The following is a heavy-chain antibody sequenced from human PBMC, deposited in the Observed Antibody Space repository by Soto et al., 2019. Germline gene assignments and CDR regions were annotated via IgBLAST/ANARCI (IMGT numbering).Heavy chain of an antibody. CDR1: GFSFSSYL. CDR3: VSISGGC. J-gene: IGHJ4*02. Sequence: GGSLRLSCAASGFSFSSYLMHWVRQAPGKGLVWVSRVNTDGSTRTYADSVKGRFTISRDNAKNTLYLELNSLGVEDTAVYYCVSISGGCWGQGTLVTVSS. V-gene: IGHV3-74*01. CDR2: VNTDGSTR. D-gene: IGHD3-10*01.